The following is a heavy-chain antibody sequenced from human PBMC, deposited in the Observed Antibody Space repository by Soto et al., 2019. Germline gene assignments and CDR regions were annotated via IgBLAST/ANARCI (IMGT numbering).Heavy chain of an antibody. D-gene: IGHD2-15*01. J-gene: IGHJ6*02. CDR1: GYTFTSYY. V-gene: IGHV1-46*01. CDR2: INPSGGST. Sequence: ASVKVSCKASGYTFTSYYIHWVRQAPGQGLEWMGIINPSGGSTSYAQKLQGRVTMTTDTSTSTAYMELRSLRSDDTAVYYCARWAVYCSGGSCYSAAYYGMDVWGQGTTLTVSS. CDR3: ARWAVYCSGGSCYSAAYYGMDV.